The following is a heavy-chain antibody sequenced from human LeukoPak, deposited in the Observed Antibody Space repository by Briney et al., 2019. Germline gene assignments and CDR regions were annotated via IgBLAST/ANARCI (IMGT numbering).Heavy chain of an antibody. CDR3: ARGRFLYSSSSEGDY. CDR1: GYTFTSYD. J-gene: IGHJ4*02. D-gene: IGHD6-6*01. Sequence: ASVKDSCKASGYTFTSYDINWVRPATGQGLEWMGWMNPNSGNTGYAQKFQGRVTMTRNTSISTAYMELSSLRSEDTAVYYCARGRFLYSSSSEGDYWGQGTLVTVSS. V-gene: IGHV1-8*01. CDR2: MNPNSGNT.